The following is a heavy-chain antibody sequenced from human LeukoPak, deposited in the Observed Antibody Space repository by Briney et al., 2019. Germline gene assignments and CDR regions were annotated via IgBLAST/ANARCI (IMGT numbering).Heavy chain of an antibody. J-gene: IGHJ4*02. CDR1: GYTFTSYY. V-gene: IGHV1-46*01. CDR3: ARGGYDSSGYYSKSAYFDY. Sequence: GAAVKVSCKASGYTFTSYYMHWVRQPPGQGLEWMGIINPSGGSTSYAQKFQGRVTMSRDTSTSTVYMELSSLRSEDTAVYYCARGGYDSSGYYSKSAYFDYGGQGTLVTVSS. D-gene: IGHD3-22*01. CDR2: INPSGGST.